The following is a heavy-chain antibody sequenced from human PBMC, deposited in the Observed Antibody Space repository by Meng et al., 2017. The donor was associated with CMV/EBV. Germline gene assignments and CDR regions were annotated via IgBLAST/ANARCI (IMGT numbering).Heavy chain of an antibody. CDR2: ISSSGSTI. D-gene: IGHD3-3*01. Sequence: GESLKISCAASGFTFSDYYMSWIRQAPGKGLEWVSYISSSGSTIYYADSVKGRFTISRDNAKNSLYLQMNSLRPEDTAVYYCARGGSYDFWSGGYIDYWGQGTLVTVSS. CDR1: GFTFSDYY. V-gene: IGHV3-11*04. J-gene: IGHJ4*02. CDR3: ARGGSYDFWSGGYIDY.